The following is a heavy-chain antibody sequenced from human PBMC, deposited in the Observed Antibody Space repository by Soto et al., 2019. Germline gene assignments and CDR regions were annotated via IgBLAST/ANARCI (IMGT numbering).Heavy chain of an antibody. D-gene: IGHD3-10*01. Sequence: PGGSLRLSCAASGFTFDDYGMSWVRQAPGKGLEWVSGINWNGGSTGYADSVKGRFTISRDNAKNSLYLQMNSLRAEDTALYYCARVITMVRGAPSGAFDIWGQGTMVTV. CDR1: GFTFDDYG. V-gene: IGHV3-20*04. CDR2: INWNGGST. J-gene: IGHJ3*02. CDR3: ARVITMVRGAPSGAFDI.